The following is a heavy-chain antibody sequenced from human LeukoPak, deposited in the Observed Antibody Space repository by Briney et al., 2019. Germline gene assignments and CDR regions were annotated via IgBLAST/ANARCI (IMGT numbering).Heavy chain of an antibody. D-gene: IGHD6-25*01. CDR3: VRSGRGTYFYFDW. CDR1: GYMLARYG. V-gene: IGHV1-18*01. CDR2: ISGSTYGT. J-gene: IGHJ4*02. Sequence: GASVKVSCAASGYMLARYGMSWVRQAPGQGPEWVGWISGSTYGTRYAQKFQGRVSMTQDTSANIVYMELKSLTSDDTAVYYCVRSGRGTYFYFDWWGQGTLVTVSS.